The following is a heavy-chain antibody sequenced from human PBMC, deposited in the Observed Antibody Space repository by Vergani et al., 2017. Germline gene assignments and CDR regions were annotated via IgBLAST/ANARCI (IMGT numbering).Heavy chain of an antibody. V-gene: IGHV3-21*01. CDR1: GFTFSSYS. D-gene: IGHD5-18*01. CDR2: ISSSSSYI. J-gene: IGHJ4*02. Sequence: EVQLVESGGGLVKPGGSLRLSCAASGFTFSSYSMNWVRPAPGKGLEWVSSISSSSSYIYYANSVKGRFTISRDNAKNSLYLQMNSLRAEDTAVYYCARAEYRYGQYYFDYWGQGTLVTVSS. CDR3: ARAEYRYGQYYFDY.